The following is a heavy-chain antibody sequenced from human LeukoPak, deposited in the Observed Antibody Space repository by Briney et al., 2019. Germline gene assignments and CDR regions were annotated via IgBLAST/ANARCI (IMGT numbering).Heavy chain of an antibody. J-gene: IGHJ4*02. Sequence: ASVRVSCKASGYTFTGYDINWVRQATGQGLEWMGWMNPKTGDTGYAQKFQGRVNMTRNTAIDTAYMELSGLRSDDTAVYYCTRGSLSGSSRDYWGQGTLLTVSS. CDR2: MNPKTGDT. CDR3: TRGSLSGSSRDY. V-gene: IGHV1-8*01. D-gene: IGHD1-26*01. CDR1: GYTFTGYD.